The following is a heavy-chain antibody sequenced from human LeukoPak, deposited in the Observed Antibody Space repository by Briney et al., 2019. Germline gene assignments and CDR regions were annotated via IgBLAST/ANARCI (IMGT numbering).Heavy chain of an antibody. CDR1: GYSFTNYA. V-gene: IGHV7-4-1*01. J-gene: IGHJ4*02. CDR3: ARIGYNTLDY. Sequence: EASVTVSCKTSGYSFTNYAIHWVRQAPGQGLEWMGWINTNTGNPSYALDFTGRLVLSLDTSVSTANLHLASLKAEDTAVYYCARIGYNTLDYWGQGTLVTVSS. D-gene: IGHD3-3*01. CDR2: INTNTGNP.